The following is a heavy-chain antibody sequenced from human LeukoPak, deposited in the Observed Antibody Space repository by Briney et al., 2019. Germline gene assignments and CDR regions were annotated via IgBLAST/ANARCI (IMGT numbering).Heavy chain of an antibody. CDR3: ATERGMVLYEH. CDR1: GFTFSSYA. V-gene: IGHV3-30*14. J-gene: IGHJ4*02. CDR2: ISYDGSNK. D-gene: IGHD2-8*01. Sequence: GGSLRLSCAASGFTFSSYAMHWVRQAPGKGLEWVAVISYDGSNKYYADSVKGRFTISRDDSKNTVYLQMNSLRADDTAVYYCATERGMVLYEHWGQGTLVTVSS.